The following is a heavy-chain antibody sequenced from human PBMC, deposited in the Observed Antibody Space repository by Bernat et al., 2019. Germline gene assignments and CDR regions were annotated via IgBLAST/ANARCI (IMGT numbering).Heavy chain of an antibody. CDR2: IGPYNGNT. J-gene: IGHJ4*02. Sequence: QVHLVQSGAEVKKPGASVKVSCKASGYSFISYVISWVRQAPGQGLEWMGRIGPYNGNTNYAQKLQGRVTMTTDTSTTTTYMELRSLRSDDTAVYYCVRGDTIGPGLDYWGQGALVTVSS. V-gene: IGHV1-18*01. CDR1: GYSFISYV. D-gene: IGHD5-18*01. CDR3: VRGDTIGPGLDY.